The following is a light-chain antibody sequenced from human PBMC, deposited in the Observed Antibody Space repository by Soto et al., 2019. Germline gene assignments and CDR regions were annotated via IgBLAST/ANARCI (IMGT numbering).Light chain of an antibody. CDR2: GAS. CDR3: QQYSSSPEYT. V-gene: IGKV3-20*01. J-gene: IGKJ2*01. Sequence: IVLTQSPGTLSLSPGERATLSCRASQSVSRSYLSWYQQKPGQAPRLLIDGASSRATSIPDRVSGSGSGIDFTLTISRLEPEDFVVYYCQQYSSSPEYTFGQGTKLEIK. CDR1: QSVSRSY.